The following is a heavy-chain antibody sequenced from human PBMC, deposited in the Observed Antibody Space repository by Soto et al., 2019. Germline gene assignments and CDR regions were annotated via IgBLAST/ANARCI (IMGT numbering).Heavy chain of an antibody. CDR1: GFTFNNYA. V-gene: IGHV3-23*01. Sequence: DVQVLESGGGLVQPGGSLRLSCAASGFTFNNYAMNWVRQAPGKGLEWVSGIIGDGSTTYYADSVKGRFTISRDNSKNPLFLRRNSRRAEDTAVYYCARGRGLTVSSTNYWGQGALVTVSS. D-gene: IGHD6-19*01. CDR3: ARGRGLTVSSTNY. CDR2: IIGDGSTT. J-gene: IGHJ4*02.